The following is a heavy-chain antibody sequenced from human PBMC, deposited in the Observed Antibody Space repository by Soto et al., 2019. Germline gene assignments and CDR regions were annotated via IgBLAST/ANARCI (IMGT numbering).Heavy chain of an antibody. J-gene: IGHJ6*02. CDR3: AKVIVVVTDYYYGMDV. Sequence: QVQLVESGGGVVQPGRSLRLSCAASGFTFSSYGMHWVRQAPGKGLEWVAVISYDGSNKYYEDSVKGRFTISRDNSKNTLSLQMNSLRAEDTAVYYCAKVIVVVTDYYYGMDVWGQGTTVTVSS. CDR1: GFTFSSYG. D-gene: IGHD2-21*02. V-gene: IGHV3-30*18. CDR2: ISYDGSNK.